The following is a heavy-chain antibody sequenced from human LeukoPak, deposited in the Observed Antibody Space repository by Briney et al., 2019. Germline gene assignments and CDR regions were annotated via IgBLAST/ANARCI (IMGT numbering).Heavy chain of an antibody. CDR2: IYSSGST. CDR3: ARARNSGRHYYNYYMDV. D-gene: IGHD1-26*01. V-gene: IGHV4-61*02. Sequence: PSQTLSLTCTVSGGSISSGSYYWSWIRQSAGKGLEWIGRIYSSGSTNYNPSLKSRVTVSIDTSKNQFSLKLSSVTAADTAVYYCARARNSGRHYYNYYMDVWGKGTTVTVS. J-gene: IGHJ6*03. CDR1: GGSISSGSYY.